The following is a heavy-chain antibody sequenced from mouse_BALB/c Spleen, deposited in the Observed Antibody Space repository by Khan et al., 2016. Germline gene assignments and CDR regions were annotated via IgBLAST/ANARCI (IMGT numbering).Heavy chain of an antibody. CDR1: FFTFTDYY. D-gene: IGHD2-3*01. J-gene: IGHJ1*01. CDR3: ARDLNDDYYWYLDV. Sequence: EVELVESGGGLVQPGGSLRLSFTTSFFTFTDYYMSWVRQPPGEALEWLGFARNKANGYTTEYSASVKGRFTISRDNSQSILYLQMNTLRPEDSATYYCARDLNDDYYWYLDVWGAGTTVTVSS. CDR2: ARNKANGYTT. V-gene: IGHV7-3*02.